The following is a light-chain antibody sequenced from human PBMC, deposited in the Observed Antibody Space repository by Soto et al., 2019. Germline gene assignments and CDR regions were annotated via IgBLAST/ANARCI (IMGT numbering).Light chain of an antibody. Sequence: QSVLTQPPSVSAASGQKVTISCSGSGSNIGDNYVSWYQLLPGAAPKLLISDNERRPSGIPDRFSGSKSGTTATLAIAGLQTADEAEYYCGTWDTSLSAYVFAAGTKVTVL. CDR2: DNE. CDR1: GSNIGDNY. CDR3: GTWDTSLSAYV. J-gene: IGLJ1*01. V-gene: IGLV1-51*01.